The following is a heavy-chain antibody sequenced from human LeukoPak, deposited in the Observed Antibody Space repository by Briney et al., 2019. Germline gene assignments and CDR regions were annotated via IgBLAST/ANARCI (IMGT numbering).Heavy chain of an antibody. CDR1: GFSISHHW. CDR2: IRGDGNDL. V-gene: IGHV3-7*01. CDR3: AREDAVSSPGFDS. Sequence: PGGSLRLSCVGSGFSISHHWINWVRQAPGTGLEWVANIRGDGNDLYYADSVKDRFTISRDNLKNSVFLQMNSLRVEDTAVYYCAREDAVSSPGFDSWGQGTLVTASS. J-gene: IGHJ5*01. D-gene: IGHD2-8*01.